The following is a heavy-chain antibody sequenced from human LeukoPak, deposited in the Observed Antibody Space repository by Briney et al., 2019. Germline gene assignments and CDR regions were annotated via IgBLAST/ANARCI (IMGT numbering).Heavy chain of an antibody. V-gene: IGHV4-38-2*02. D-gene: IGHD6-13*01. CDR1: GYSISSGYY. CDR3: AGQIAAAGSGPGFDP. J-gene: IGHJ5*02. Sequence: PSETLSLTCTVSGYSISSGYYWGWIRQPPGKGLEWIGSIYHSGSTYYNPSLKSRVTISVDTSKNQFSLKLSSVTAADTAVYYCAGQIAAAGSGPGFDPWGQGTLVTVSS. CDR2: IYHSGST.